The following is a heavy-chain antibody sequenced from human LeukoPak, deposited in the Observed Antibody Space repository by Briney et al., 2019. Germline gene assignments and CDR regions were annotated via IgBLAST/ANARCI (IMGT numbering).Heavy chain of an antibody. CDR2: IKSKTDGGTT. CDR3: TTMSVAAVGVAWYYFDY. J-gene: IGHJ4*02. D-gene: IGHD6-13*01. CDR1: GFTFSNAW. Sequence: GGSLRLTCAASGFTFSNAWMSWVRQAPGKGLEWVGRIKSKTDGGTTDYAAPVKGRFTISRDDSKNTLYLQMNSLKTEDTAVYYCTTMSVAAVGVAWYYFDYWGQGTLVTVSS. V-gene: IGHV3-15*01.